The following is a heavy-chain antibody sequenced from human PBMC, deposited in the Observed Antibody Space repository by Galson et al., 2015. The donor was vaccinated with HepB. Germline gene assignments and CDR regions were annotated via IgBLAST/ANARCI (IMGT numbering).Heavy chain of an antibody. V-gene: IGHV3-21*01. CDR3: ARLFGGWYYFDC. J-gene: IGHJ4*02. CDR2: ISSSSSYI. D-gene: IGHD6-19*01. Sequence: SLRLSCAASGFTLSSYSMNWVRQAPGKGLEWVSSISSSSSYIYYADSVKGRFTISRDTAKNSLYLQMNSLRAEDTAVYYCARLFGGWYYFDCWGQGTLVTVSS. CDR1: GFTLSSYS.